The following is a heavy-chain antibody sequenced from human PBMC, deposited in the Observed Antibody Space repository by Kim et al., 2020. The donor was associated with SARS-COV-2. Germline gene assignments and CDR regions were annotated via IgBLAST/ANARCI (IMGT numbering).Heavy chain of an antibody. CDR3: ARDLAAGTFGVFDY. CDR1: GFTLSDYY. D-gene: IGHD6-13*01. Sequence: GGSLRLSCVVSGFTLSDYYMSWIRQAPGKGLEWISYSSNTNIYTDYADSVKGRFTISRDNAKTSLYLHMTSLRAEDTAVYYCARDLAAGTFGVFDYWGQGNLVTVSS. CDR2: SSNTNIYT. V-gene: IGHV3-11*05. J-gene: IGHJ4*02.